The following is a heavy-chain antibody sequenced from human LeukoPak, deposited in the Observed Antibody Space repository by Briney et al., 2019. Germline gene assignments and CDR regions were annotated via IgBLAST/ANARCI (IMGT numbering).Heavy chain of an antibody. D-gene: IGHD6-13*01. CDR3: ATGSPYSSSWDINLHISTIDY. J-gene: IGHJ4*02. V-gene: IGHV3-23*01. CDR2: ISGSGGST. Sequence: GGSLRLSCAASGFTFSSYAMSWVRQAPGKGLEWVSAISGSGGSTYYADSVKGRFTISRDNSKNTLYLQMNSLRAEDTAVYYCATGSPYSSSWDINLHISTIDYWGQGTLVTVSS. CDR1: GFTFSSYA.